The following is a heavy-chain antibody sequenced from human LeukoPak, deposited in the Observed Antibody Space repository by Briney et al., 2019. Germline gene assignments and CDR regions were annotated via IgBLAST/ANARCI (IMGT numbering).Heavy chain of an antibody. V-gene: IGHV3-23*01. CDR1: GFTFSIYA. Sequence: GGSLRLSCEASGFTFSIYAMSWVRQTPGKGLRWVSSITSRDGTTYYADSVKGRFTISRDNSENTLYLRMSSLRAEDTAIYYCARDRPNYYGSDGHYYRRDGDHWGQGTLVTVSS. CDR2: ITSRDGTT. D-gene: IGHD3-22*01. CDR3: ARDRPNYYGSDGHYYRRDGDH. J-gene: IGHJ5*02.